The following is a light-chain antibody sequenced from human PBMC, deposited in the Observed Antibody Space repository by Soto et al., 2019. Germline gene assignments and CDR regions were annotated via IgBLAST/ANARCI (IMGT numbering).Light chain of an antibody. V-gene: IGKV3-15*01. CDR1: QSVNSN. CDR2: GAS. Sequence: EIVMTQSPATLSVSPGERVTLSCRASQSVNSNLAWYQLKPGQAPRLLIYGASTRATGIPARSSGSGSGTEFTLTISSLQSEDFAVYFCQQYNNWPPGTFGQGTKLQIK. CDR3: QQYNNWPPGT. J-gene: IGKJ2*02.